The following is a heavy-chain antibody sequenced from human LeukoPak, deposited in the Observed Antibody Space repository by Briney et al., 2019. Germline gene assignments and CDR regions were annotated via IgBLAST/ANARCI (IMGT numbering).Heavy chain of an antibody. Sequence: GASVKVSCKASGYTFTGYYMHWVRQAPGQGLEWMGWINPNSGGTNYAQKFQGRVTMTRDTSISTAYMELSRLRSDDTAVYYCAREGYCTNGVCYGVDYWGQGTLVTASS. V-gene: IGHV1-2*02. CDR2: INPNSGGT. CDR1: GYTFTGYY. J-gene: IGHJ4*02. CDR3: AREGYCTNGVCYGVDY. D-gene: IGHD2-8*01.